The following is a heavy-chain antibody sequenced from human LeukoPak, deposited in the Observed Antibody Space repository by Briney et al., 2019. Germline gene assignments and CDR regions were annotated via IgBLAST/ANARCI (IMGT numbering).Heavy chain of an antibody. J-gene: IGHJ4*02. V-gene: IGHV3-30-3*01. CDR2: ISYDGSNK. D-gene: IGHD6-19*01. CDR1: GFTFSGYP. Sequence: GGSLRLSCAASGFTFSGYPIHWVRQAPGKGLEWVAVISYDGSNKYYVDSVKGRFTISRDNSKNTLYLQMNGLRAEETAMYYCATPYTSGWSLYFDNWGQGTLVTVSS. CDR3: ATPYTSGWSLYFDN.